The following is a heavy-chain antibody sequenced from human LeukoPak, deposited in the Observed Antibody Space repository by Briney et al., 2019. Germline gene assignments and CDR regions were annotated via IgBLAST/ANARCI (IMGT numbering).Heavy chain of an antibody. CDR1: GFTFSDYY. V-gene: IGHV3-11*01. CDR2: ISSSGSTI. D-gene: IGHD6-19*01. J-gene: IGHJ3*02. Sequence: GGSLRLSCAASGFTFSDYYMSWIRQAPGKGLEWVSYISSSGSTIYYADSVKGRFTISRDNAKNSLYLQMNSLRAEDTALYYCAKDIRSSGWYDAFDIWGQGTMVTVSS. CDR3: AKDIRSSGWYDAFDI.